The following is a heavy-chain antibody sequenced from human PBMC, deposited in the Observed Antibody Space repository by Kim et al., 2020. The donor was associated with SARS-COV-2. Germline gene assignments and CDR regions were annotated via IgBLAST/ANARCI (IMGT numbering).Heavy chain of an antibody. CDR3: AKGGFGGIYYGSGSRRHDAVDI. D-gene: IGHD3-10*01. V-gene: IGHV3-23*01. J-gene: IGHJ3*02. CDR2: ISGSGGST. CDR1: GFTFSSYA. Sequence: GGSLRLSCAASGFTFSSYAMSWVRQAPGKGLEWVSAISGSGGSTYYADSVKGRFTISRDNSKNTLYLQMNSLRAEDTAVYYCAKGGFGGIYYGSGSRRHDAVDIWGQGTMVTVSS.